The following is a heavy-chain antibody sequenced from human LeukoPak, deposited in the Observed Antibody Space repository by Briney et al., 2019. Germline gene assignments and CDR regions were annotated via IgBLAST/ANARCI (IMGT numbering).Heavy chain of an antibody. CDR2: ISGSGGST. J-gene: IGHJ4*02. D-gene: IGHD3-22*01. V-gene: IGHV3-23*01. CDR3: AKGDRSGYDYFDY. Sequence: GASLRLSCAASGFTFNSYGMNWVRQAPGKGLEWVSLISGSGGSTYYTDSVKGLFTISRDNSKSTVYLQMNSLRAEDTAVYYCAKGDRSGYDYFDYWGQGTLVTVSS. CDR1: GFTFNSYG.